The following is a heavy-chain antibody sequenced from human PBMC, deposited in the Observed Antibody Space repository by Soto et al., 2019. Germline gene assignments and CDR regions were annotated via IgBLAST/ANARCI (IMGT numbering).Heavy chain of an antibody. Sequence: SETLSLTSTVSGGPMIAYYWNWMRQPPGKGLQWIGYTYYSGSTTYNPSLKSRVTISVDSSKNQFSLKLDSVTPADTAVYYCARVRGTAGKRYFDYWGPGTLVTVSS. J-gene: IGHJ4*02. D-gene: IGHD6-13*01. CDR3: ARVRGTAGKRYFDY. CDR1: GGPMIAYY. CDR2: TYYSGST. V-gene: IGHV4-59*01.